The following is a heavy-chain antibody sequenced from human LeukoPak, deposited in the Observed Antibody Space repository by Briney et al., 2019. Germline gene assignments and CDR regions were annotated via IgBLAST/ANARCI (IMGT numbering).Heavy chain of an antibody. V-gene: IGHV3-30*04. CDR1: GFTFSTYA. CDR2: ISYDASSR. J-gene: IGHJ4*02. D-gene: IGHD6-13*01. Sequence: GGSLRLSCAASGFTFSTYAMHWVRQAPYEGLEWVTAISYDASSRYYADSVKGRFTISRDNSKSTLYLQLDSLGVEDTAVYYCARGAGGSSGWSTVRYFDWWGQGTLVTVSS. CDR3: ARGAGGSSGWSTVRYFDW.